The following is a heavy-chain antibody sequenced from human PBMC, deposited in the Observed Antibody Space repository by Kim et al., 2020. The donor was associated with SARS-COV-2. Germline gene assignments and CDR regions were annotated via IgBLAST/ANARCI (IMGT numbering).Heavy chain of an antibody. V-gene: IGHV3-48*03. CDR2: ISSSGSTI. CDR1: GFTFSSYE. D-gene: IGHD3-10*01. Sequence: GGSLRLSCAASGFTFSSYEMNWVRQAPGKGLEWVSYISSSGSTIYYADSVKGRFTISRDNAKNSLYLQMNSLRAEDTAVYYCARDGATVLLWFGEPEHYGMDVWGQGTTVTVSS. J-gene: IGHJ6*02. CDR3: ARDGATVLLWFGEPEHYGMDV.